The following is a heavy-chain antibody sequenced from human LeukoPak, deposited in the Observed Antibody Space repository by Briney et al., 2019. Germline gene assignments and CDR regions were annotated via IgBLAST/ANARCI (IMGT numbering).Heavy chain of an antibody. J-gene: IGHJ4*02. D-gene: IGHD3-22*01. CDR2: INHSGST. V-gene: IGHV4-34*01. CDR1: GGSFSGYY. Sequence: SETLSLTCAVDGGSFSGYYWSWIRQPPGKGLEWIGEINHSGSTNYNPSLKSRVTISVDTSKNQFSLKLSSVTAADTAVYYCARVYSSGYYYVDYWGQGTLVTVSS. CDR3: ARVYSSGYYYVDY.